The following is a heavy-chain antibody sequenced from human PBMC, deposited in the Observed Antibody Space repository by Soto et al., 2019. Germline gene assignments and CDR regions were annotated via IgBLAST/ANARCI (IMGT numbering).Heavy chain of an antibody. Sequence: QVQLQQWGAGLLKPSETLSLTCAVYGGSFSGYYWSWIRQFPGKGLEWIGEINHSGSTNYNPSLKSLVTISVDTSKNQFSLKLNSVTAADTAVYYCAREECSGGNCYEFDYWGQGTLVTVSS. J-gene: IGHJ4*02. V-gene: IGHV4-34*01. CDR2: INHSGST. D-gene: IGHD2-15*01. CDR1: GGSFSGYY. CDR3: AREECSGGNCYEFDY.